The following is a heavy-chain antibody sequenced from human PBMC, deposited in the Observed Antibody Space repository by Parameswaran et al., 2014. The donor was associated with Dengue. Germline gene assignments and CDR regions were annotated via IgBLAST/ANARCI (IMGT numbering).Heavy chain of an antibody. V-gene: IGHV1-69*04. CDR2: IIPILGIA. J-gene: IGHJ6*02. D-gene: IGHD1-1*01. CDR3: ARVERARVYYYGMDV. CDR1: GGTFSSYA. Sequence: SVKVSCKASGGTFSSYAISWVRQAPGQGLEWMGRIIPILGIANYAQKFQGRVTITADKSTSTAYMELSSLRSEDTAVYYCARVERARVYYYGMDVWGQGTTVTVSS.